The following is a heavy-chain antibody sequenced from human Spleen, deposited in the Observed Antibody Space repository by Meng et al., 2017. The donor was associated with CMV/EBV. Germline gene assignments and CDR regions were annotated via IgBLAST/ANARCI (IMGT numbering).Heavy chain of an antibody. CDR3: AREVKPAALYLSYYGMDV. D-gene: IGHD2-2*01. Sequence: GESLKISCEGSGFTFRSFEMNWVRQAPGKGLEWVAYISSSGGTIHYADSVKGRFTISRDNAKKSLYVQMNNLRAEDTAVYYCAREVKPAALYLSYYGMDVWGQGTTVTVSS. J-gene: IGHJ6*02. CDR1: GFTFRSFE. CDR2: ISSSGGTI. V-gene: IGHV3-48*03.